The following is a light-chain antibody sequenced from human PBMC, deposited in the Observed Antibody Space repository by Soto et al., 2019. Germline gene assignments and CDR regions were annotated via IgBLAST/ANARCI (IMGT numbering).Light chain of an antibody. V-gene: IGKV3-15*01. CDR2: VAS. Sequence: EVVMTQSPVTLSVSPGERATLSCRASQSISSDLAWYQLKPGQAPRLLIYVASTRATGVPARFSGSGSETEFTLTLRRLQSEDFAIYYCHHYNHWPWTFGQGTQVEIK. CDR1: QSISSD. J-gene: IGKJ1*01. CDR3: HHYNHWPWT.